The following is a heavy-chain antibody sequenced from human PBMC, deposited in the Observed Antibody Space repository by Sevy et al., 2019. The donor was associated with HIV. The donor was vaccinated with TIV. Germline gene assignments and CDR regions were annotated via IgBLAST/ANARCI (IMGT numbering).Heavy chain of an antibody. V-gene: IGHV6-1*01. J-gene: IGHJ4*02. CDR1: GDSVSSNSAA. CDR3: ARDLSFRFVH. CDR2: TYYRSKWYN. Sequence: SQTLSLTCVISGDSVSSNSAAWNWITQSPSRGLEWLGRTYYRSKWYNDYAGFVKSRITINPDTPKNQFFLQLNSVTPEDTAVYYCARDLSFRFVHWGQGSLVTVSS.